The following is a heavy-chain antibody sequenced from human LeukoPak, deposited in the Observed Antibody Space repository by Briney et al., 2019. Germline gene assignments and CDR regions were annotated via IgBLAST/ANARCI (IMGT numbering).Heavy chain of an antibody. Sequence: ASVKVSCKASRYTFTSYDINWVRQAPGQGLEWMGWMNPTSGHTGYVQKFQGRITMTRDTSVSTAYMELNSLTSEDTAVYYCARSPVGVRKKHDLWGQGTLVIVSS. J-gene: IGHJ5*02. CDR2: MNPTSGHT. V-gene: IGHV1-8*01. CDR3: ARSPVGVRKKHDL. CDR1: RYTFTSYD. D-gene: IGHD3-10*01.